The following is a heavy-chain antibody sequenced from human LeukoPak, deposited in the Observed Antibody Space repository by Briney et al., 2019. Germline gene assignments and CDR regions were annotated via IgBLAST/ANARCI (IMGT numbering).Heavy chain of an antibody. J-gene: IGHJ4*02. V-gene: IGHV3-23*01. CDR1: GFTFGTYG. Sequence: GGSLRLSCEASGFTFGTYGMGWVRQAPGKGLEWVSAISGSGSSTYYADSVQGRVTISRDNSKSTLHLQMNSLRAEDTAVYYCAKEWRCSSTSCSTLDYWGQGTLVTVSS. CDR3: AKEWRCSSTSCSTLDY. CDR2: ISGSGSST. D-gene: IGHD2-2*01.